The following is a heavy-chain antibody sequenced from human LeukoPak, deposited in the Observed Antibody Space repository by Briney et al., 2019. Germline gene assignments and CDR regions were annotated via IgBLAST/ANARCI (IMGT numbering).Heavy chain of an antibody. CDR1: GFTFNNYW. Sequence: PGGSLRLSCAASGFTFNNYWMSWVRQAPGKGLEWVANIKQDGSTKYYMDSVKGRFTISRDNSKNTLYLQMNSLRAEDTAVYYCAKGGSGWYLYYFDYWGQGTLVTVSS. CDR3: AKGGSGWYLYYFDY. J-gene: IGHJ4*02. CDR2: IKQDGSTK. D-gene: IGHD6-19*01. V-gene: IGHV3-7*03.